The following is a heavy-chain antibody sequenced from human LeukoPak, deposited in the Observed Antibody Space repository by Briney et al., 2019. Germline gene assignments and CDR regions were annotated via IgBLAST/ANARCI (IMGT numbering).Heavy chain of an antibody. V-gene: IGHV3-33*01. CDR3: ARGVGYSFGNCDY. CDR2: IWNDGHNE. J-gene: IGHJ4*02. D-gene: IGHD5-18*01. CDR1: GFTFKNYG. Sequence: GGSLRLSCAASGFTFKNYGMHWVRQAPGQGLEWVAIIWNDGHNEYYADSVNGRFTISRYNSKNTLLLQMNNLRAEDTAVYYCARGVGYSFGNCDYWGQGTLVTVSS.